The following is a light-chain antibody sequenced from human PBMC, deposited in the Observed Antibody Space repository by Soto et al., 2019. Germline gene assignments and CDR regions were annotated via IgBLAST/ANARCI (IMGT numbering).Light chain of an antibody. Sequence: EIVLTQSPATLSLSPGERATLSCRASQTVSSSLAWYQQKPGQAPRLLIYEASNRATGIPARFSGSGSGADFTLTISSLEPEDLALYYCQQHINWPITFGGGTKVEIK. CDR3: QQHINWPIT. V-gene: IGKV3-11*01. CDR1: QTVSSS. J-gene: IGKJ4*01. CDR2: EAS.